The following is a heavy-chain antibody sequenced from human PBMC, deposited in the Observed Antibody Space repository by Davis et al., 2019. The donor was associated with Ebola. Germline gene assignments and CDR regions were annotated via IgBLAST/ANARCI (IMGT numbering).Heavy chain of an antibody. Sequence: GESLKISCAASGFTFSSYWMSWVRQAPGKGLEWVANIKQDGSEKYYADSVKGRFTISRDNSKNTLYLQMNSLRAEDTAVYYCARGGGYSSGWDDYWGQGTLVTVSS. CDR3: ARGGGYSSGWDDY. V-gene: IGHV3-7*01. J-gene: IGHJ4*02. CDR1: GFTFSSYW. D-gene: IGHD6-19*01. CDR2: IKQDGSEK.